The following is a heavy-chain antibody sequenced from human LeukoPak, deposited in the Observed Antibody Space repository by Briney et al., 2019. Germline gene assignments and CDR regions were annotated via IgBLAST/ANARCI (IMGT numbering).Heavy chain of an antibody. V-gene: IGHV7-4-1*02. D-gene: IGHD6-19*01. CDR1: GYIFTNYA. Sequence: GASVKVSCKASGYIFTNYAINWTRQAPGQGLEWMGWITTSTGNPTYAQGFTGRFVFSSDTSVSTAYLQISSLRAEDTAAYYCARDPYAPPSSDLQRFDSWGQGTLVTVSS. CDR2: ITTSTGNP. J-gene: IGHJ5*01. CDR3: ARDPYAPPSSDLQRFDS.